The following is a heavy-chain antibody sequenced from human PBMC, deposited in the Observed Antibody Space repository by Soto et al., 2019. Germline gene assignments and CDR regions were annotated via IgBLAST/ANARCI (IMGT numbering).Heavy chain of an antibody. CDR1: GYSFTSYW. V-gene: IGHV5-51*01. J-gene: IGHJ6*02. CDR2: IYPGDSDT. CDR3: ARDRGITIFGGSMDV. D-gene: IGHD3-3*01. Sequence: GESLKISCKGSGYSFTSYWIGWVRQMPGKGLEWMGIIYPGDSDTRYSPSFQGQVTISADKSISAACLQCRSLEASAPAMYSCARDRGITIFGGSMDVWGQGTTGTV.